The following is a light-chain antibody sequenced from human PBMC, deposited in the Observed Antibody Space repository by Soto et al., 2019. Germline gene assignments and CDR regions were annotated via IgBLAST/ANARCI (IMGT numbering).Light chain of an antibody. CDR2: GAS. V-gene: IGKV3-20*01. CDR3: QQYGSSGT. CDR1: QSVSSNY. J-gene: IGKJ1*01. Sequence: EIVLTQSPGTLSLSPGERATLSCRASQSVSSNYLAWYQQKPGQAPRLLIYGASSRATGIPDRFSGSGSGTDFTLTISSLEPEDFAVYYCQQYGSSGTFGQGTKVEIK.